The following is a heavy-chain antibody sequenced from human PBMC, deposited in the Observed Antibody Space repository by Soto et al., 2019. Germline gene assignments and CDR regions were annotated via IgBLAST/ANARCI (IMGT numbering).Heavy chain of an antibody. CDR3: ARSEWELPTREPDY. Sequence: GGSLRLSCAASGFTFSSDSMNWVRQAPGKGLEWVSSISSSSSYIYYADSVKGRFTISRDNAKNSLYLQMNSLRAEDTVVYYSARSEWELPTREPDYWGQGTLVTVSS. CDR2: ISSSSSYI. D-gene: IGHD1-26*01. J-gene: IGHJ4*02. CDR1: GFTFSSDS. V-gene: IGHV3-21*01.